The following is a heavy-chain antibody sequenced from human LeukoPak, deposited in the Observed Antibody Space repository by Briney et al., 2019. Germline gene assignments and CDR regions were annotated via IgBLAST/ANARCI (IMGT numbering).Heavy chain of an antibody. V-gene: IGHV3-7*01. CDR2: IKQDGSDK. Sequence: GGSLRLSCAASGFTFSSYSMSWVRQAPGKGLEWVANIKQDGSDKYYVDSVKGRFTISRDNAKNSLYLQMNGLRADDTALYYCVRGGTNFASWGQGTLVIVSS. J-gene: IGHJ4*02. CDR3: VRGGTNFAS. D-gene: IGHD2-8*01. CDR1: GFTFSSYS.